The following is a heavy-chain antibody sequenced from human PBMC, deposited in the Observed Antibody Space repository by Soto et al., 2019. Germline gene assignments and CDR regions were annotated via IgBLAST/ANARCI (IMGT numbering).Heavy chain of an antibody. J-gene: IGHJ4*02. Sequence: GGSLRLSCAASGFTFSSYAMHWVRQAPGKGLEWVAVISYDGSNKYYADSVKGRFAISRDNSKNTLYLQMNSLRAADTAVYYCARDKITGRFDYWGQGTLVTLSS. CDR2: ISYDGSNK. CDR1: GFTFSSYA. CDR3: ARDKITGRFDY. V-gene: IGHV3-30*09. D-gene: IGHD2-8*02.